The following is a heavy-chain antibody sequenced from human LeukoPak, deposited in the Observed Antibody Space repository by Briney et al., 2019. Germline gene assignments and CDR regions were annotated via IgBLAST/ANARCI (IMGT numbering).Heavy chain of an antibody. CDR2: INTNTGNP. D-gene: IGHD3-10*01. CDR3: ASRRLRELLGYYYMDV. V-gene: IGHV7-4-1*02. CDR1: GYTFTSYA. J-gene: IGHJ6*03. Sequence: ASVKVSCKASGYTFTSYAMNWVRQAPGQGLEWMGWINTNTGNPTYAQGFTGRFVFSLDTSVSTAYLQISSLKTEDTAVYYCASRRLRELLGYYYMDVWGEGTTVTVSS.